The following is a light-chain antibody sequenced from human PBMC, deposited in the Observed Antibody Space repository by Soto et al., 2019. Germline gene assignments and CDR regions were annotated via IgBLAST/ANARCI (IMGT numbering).Light chain of an antibody. J-gene: IGKJ4*01. CDR2: QAS. CDR3: HHYSLYPIT. V-gene: IGKV1-5*03. Sequence: DIQMTQSPSTLSASVGDRVTITCRASQSISHWLAWYQQRPGKVPTVLIYQASAVASGVPSRFSGSGFGTEFTLTISSLQPEDFATYYCHHYSLYPITFGGGTKVEMK. CDR1: QSISHW.